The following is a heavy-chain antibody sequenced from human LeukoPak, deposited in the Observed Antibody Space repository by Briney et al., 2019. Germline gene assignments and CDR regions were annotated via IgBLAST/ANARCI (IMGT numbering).Heavy chain of an antibody. CDR3: ASPPMVRGVIIDY. CDR1: GFTFSSYS. Sequence: PGGSLRLSCAASGFTFSSYSMNWVRQAPGKGLKWVSSISSSSSYIYYADSVKGRFTISRDNAKNSLYLQMNSLRAEDTAVYYCASPPMVRGVIIDYWGQGTLVTVSS. V-gene: IGHV3-21*01. D-gene: IGHD3-10*01. CDR2: ISSSSSYI. J-gene: IGHJ4*02.